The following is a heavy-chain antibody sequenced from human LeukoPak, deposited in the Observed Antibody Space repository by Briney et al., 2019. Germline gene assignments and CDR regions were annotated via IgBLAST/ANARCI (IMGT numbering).Heavy chain of an antibody. D-gene: IGHD1-26*01. Sequence: GGSLRLCCAASGFTLSDYYMSWIRQAPGKGLEWVSYISGSGSTIYHADSVKGRFTISRDNAKNSLYLQMNSLRAEDTAVYYCARGVAGATTSSMVFDYWGQGTLVTVSS. V-gene: IGHV3-11*01. CDR2: ISGSGSTI. CDR3: ARGVAGATTSSMVFDY. J-gene: IGHJ4*02. CDR1: GFTLSDYY.